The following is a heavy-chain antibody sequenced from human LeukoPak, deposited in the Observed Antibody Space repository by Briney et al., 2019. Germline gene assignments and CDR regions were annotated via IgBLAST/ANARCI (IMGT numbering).Heavy chain of an antibody. CDR3: ARDVFFYGDYSYYFDY. V-gene: IGHV1-69*04. J-gene: IGHJ4*02. Sequence: ASVKVSCKASGGTFSSYAISWVRQAPGQGLEWMGRIIPILGIANYAQKFQGRVTITADKSTSTAYMELSSLRSEDTAVYYCARDVFFYGDYSYYFDYWGQGTLVTVSS. CDR1: GGTFSSYA. D-gene: IGHD4-17*01. CDR2: IIPILGIA.